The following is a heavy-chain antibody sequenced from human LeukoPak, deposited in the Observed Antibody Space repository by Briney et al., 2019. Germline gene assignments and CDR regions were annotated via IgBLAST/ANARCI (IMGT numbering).Heavy chain of an antibody. D-gene: IGHD1-26*01. V-gene: IGHV4-59*01. CDR1: GGSISSYY. Sequence: SETLSLTCTVSGGSISSYYWSWIRQPPGKGLERIGYIYYSGSTNYNPSLKSRVTISVDTSKNQFSLKLSSVTAADTAGYYCARQLVGATRSSPFDYWGQGTLVTVSS. CDR3: ARQLVGATRSSPFDY. CDR2: IYYSGST. J-gene: IGHJ4*02.